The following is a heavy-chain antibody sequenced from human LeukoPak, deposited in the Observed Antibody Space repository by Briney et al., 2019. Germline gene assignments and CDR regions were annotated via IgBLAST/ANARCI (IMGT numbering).Heavy chain of an antibody. Sequence: ASVKVSCKTSGYTFTDYYIHWVRQAPGRGLEWMGWINPKSGATDFAQKFQGRITLTRDTSITTAHMEMNRLTSDDTAVYFCTIDEWELPGYWGQGTRVTVSS. CDR2: INPKSGAT. D-gene: IGHD1-26*01. CDR3: TIDEWELPGY. CDR1: GYTFTDYY. V-gene: IGHV1-2*02. J-gene: IGHJ4*02.